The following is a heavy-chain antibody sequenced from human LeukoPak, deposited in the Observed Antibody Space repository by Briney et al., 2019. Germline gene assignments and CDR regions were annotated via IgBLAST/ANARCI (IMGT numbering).Heavy chain of an antibody. J-gene: IGHJ4*02. CDR2: ISTYNGNT. V-gene: IGHV1-18*01. CDR1: GYTFTCYV. Sequence: ASVNVSFKASGYTFTCYVISGVRQARGQGLEWMGWISTYNGNTNYAQTLQGRVTMTTDTSTSTAYMELRSLRSDDTAVYYCAGHTSGSYFRYFDYWGQGTLVTVSS. CDR3: AGHTSGSYFRYFDY. D-gene: IGHD1-26*01.